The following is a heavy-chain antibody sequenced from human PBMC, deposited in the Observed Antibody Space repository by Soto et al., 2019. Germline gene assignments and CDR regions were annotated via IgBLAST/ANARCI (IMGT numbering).Heavy chain of an antibody. CDR1: FTTHW. V-gene: IGHV1-46*01. D-gene: IGHD1-1*01. Sequence: QVQLVQSGTEVKKPGASVKVSCQAFTTHWMHWVRQAPGQGLEWMGVINPSGSRTLSAQKFQGRLTMTRVTSTSIHYMELSSLTSEDTAVYYCVRDNSRQDLAWWFDPWGQGTLVTVSS. CDR3: VRDNSRQDLAWWFDP. CDR2: INPSGSRT. J-gene: IGHJ5*02.